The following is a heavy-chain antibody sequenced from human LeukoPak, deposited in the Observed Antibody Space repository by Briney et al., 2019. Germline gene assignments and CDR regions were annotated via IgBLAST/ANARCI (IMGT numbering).Heavy chain of an antibody. CDR2: IYYSGST. J-gene: IGHJ4*02. CDR1: GDSVSSSSY. V-gene: IGHV4-39*07. D-gene: IGHD3-10*01. Sequence: SETLSLTCSVSGDSVSSSSYCGWIRQPPGKGLEWIGSIYYSGSTYYNPSLKSRVTISLDTSKNQFSLKLSSVTAADTAVYYCARDGVLLWFGELLVWGQGTLVTVSS. CDR3: ARDGVLLWFGELLV.